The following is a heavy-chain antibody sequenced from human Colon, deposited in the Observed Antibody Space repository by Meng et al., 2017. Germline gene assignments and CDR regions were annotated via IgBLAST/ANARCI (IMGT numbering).Heavy chain of an antibody. J-gene: IGHJ4*02. Sequence: QGQLQESGTGLVEPPGTLPLTCEVSGGSISSSQCWSWVRQPPGKGLEWIGQIYLGGSPAYSPSLESRITMSVDKSNNQFSLRLRSVTAADTAVYYCARHGGWHFDYWGQGTLVTVSS. D-gene: IGHD6-19*01. V-gene: IGHV4-4*03. CDR2: IYLGGSP. CDR1: GGSISSSQC. CDR3: ARHGGWHFDY.